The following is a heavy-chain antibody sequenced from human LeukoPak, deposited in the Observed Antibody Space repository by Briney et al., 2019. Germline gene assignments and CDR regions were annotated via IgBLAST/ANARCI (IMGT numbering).Heavy chain of an antibody. CDR1: GGSISSSSYY. D-gene: IGHD2-21*02. V-gene: IGHV4-39*01. Sequence: SETLSLTCTVPGGSISSSSYYWGWIRQPPGKGLEWIGSIYYSGSTYYSPSLKSRVTISVDTSKNQFSLKLSSVTAADTAVYYCARQGGGDSQDAFDIWGQGTMVTVSS. J-gene: IGHJ3*02. CDR3: ARQGGGDSQDAFDI. CDR2: IYYSGST.